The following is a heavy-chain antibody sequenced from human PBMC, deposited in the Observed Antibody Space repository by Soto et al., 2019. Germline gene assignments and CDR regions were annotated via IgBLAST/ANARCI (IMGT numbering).Heavy chain of an antibody. CDR1: GGSISSYY. CDR2: IYYSGST. D-gene: IGHD3-10*01. CDR3: ARDLGYYYGSGTLGYYYYMDV. J-gene: IGHJ6*03. Sequence: SETLSLTCTVSGGSISSYYWSWIRQPPGKGLEWIGYIYYSGSTNYNPSLKSRVTISVDTSKNQFSLKLSSVTAADTAVYYCARDLGYYYGSGTLGYYYYMDVWGKGTTVTVSS. V-gene: IGHV4-59*01.